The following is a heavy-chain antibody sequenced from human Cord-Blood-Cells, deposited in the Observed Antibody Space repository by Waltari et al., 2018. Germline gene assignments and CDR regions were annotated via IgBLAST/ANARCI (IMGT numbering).Heavy chain of an antibody. CDR2: IWYDGSNK. Sequence: QVQMVESGGGVVQPGRSLRLSCAASGFTFSSYGMHWVRQAPGKGLEWVAVIWYDGSNKYYADSVKGRFTISRDNSKNPLSLQMNSLRAEDTAVYYCARGEDYYYGMDVLGQGTTVTVSS. CDR3: ARGEDYYYGMDV. D-gene: IGHD1-26*01. V-gene: IGHV3-33*01. CDR1: GFTFSSYG. J-gene: IGHJ6*02.